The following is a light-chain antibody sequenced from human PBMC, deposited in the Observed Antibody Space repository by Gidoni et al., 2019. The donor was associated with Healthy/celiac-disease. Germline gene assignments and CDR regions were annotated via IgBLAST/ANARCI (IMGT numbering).Light chain of an antibody. V-gene: IGLV2-11*01. J-gene: IGLJ3*02. CDR2: DVS. CDR3: CSYAGSYTWV. CDR1: SSDVGGSNY. Sequence: QSALTQPRSVSGSPGQSVAISCTGTSSDVGGSNYVSWYQQQPGKAPKLLIYDVSKRPSGVPDRFSGSKSGNTASLTISGLQAEDEADYYCCSYAGSYTWVFGGGTKLTVL.